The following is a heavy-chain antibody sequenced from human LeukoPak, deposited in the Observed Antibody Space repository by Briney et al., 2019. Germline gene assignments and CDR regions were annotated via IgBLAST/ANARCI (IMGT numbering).Heavy chain of an antibody. Sequence: SETLSLTCTVPGYSISSGYYWGWIRPPPGKGLEWIGSIYHSGSTYYNPSLKSRVTISVDTSKNQFSLKLSSVTAADTAVYYCARERFGGSYYYFDYWGQGTLVTVSS. CDR1: GYSISSGYY. J-gene: IGHJ4*02. CDR2: IYHSGST. CDR3: ARERFGGSYYYFDY. V-gene: IGHV4-38-2*02. D-gene: IGHD1-26*01.